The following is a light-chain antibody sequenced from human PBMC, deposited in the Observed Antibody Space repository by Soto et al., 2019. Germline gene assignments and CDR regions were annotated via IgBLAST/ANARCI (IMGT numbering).Light chain of an antibody. CDR1: QSVSSSY. V-gene: IGKV3-20*01. Sequence: EIVLTQSPGTLSLSPGERATLSCRASQSVSSSYLVWYQQKPGQAPRLLIYGASRRATGFPDRFSGSGSGTDFTLTISRLEPEDFAVYYCQQYGSSPLTFGGGTKVEIK. CDR3: QQYGSSPLT. J-gene: IGKJ4*01. CDR2: GAS.